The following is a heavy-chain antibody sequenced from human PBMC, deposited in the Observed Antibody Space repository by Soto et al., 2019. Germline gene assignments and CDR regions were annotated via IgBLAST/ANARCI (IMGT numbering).Heavy chain of an antibody. V-gene: IGHV4-61*01. CDR3: ARGRRIAVAGTFDY. CDR1: GGSVSSGSYY. Sequence: QVQLQESGPGLAKPSETLSLTCTVSGGSVSSGSYYWSWIRQPPGKGLEWIGYIYYSGSTNYNPSLKSRVTISVDTSKNQFSLKLSSVTAADTAVYYCARGRRIAVAGTFDYWGQGTLVTVSS. D-gene: IGHD6-19*01. J-gene: IGHJ4*02. CDR2: IYYSGST.